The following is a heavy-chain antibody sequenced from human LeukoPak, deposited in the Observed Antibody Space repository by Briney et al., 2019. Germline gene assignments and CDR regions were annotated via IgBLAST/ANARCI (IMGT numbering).Heavy chain of an antibody. CDR2: INHSGST. J-gene: IGHJ4*02. CDR3: ASSRDRDGYSD. V-gene: IGHV4-34*01. Sequence: SETLSLTCAVYGGSFSGYYWSWIRQPPGKGLEWIGEINHSGSTNYNPSLKSRVTISVDTSKNQFSLKLSSVTAADTAVYYCASSRDRDGYSDWGQGTLVTVSS. D-gene: IGHD5-24*01. CDR1: GGSFSGYY.